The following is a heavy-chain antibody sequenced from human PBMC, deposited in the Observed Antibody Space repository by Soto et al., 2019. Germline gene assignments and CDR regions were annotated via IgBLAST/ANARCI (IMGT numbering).Heavy chain of an antibody. CDR1: GGSISSYY. Sequence: PSEPLSLTCTVSGGSISSYYWSWIRQPPGKGLEWIGYIYYSGSTNYNPSLKSRVTISVDTSKNQFSLKLSSVTAADTAVYYCARETAAGRRGYFDYWGQGTLVTVSS. CDR3: ARETAAGRRGYFDY. D-gene: IGHD6-13*01. J-gene: IGHJ4*02. V-gene: IGHV4-59*01. CDR2: IYYSGST.